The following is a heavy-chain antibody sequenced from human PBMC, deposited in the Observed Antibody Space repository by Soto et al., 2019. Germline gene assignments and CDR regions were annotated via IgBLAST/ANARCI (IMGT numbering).Heavy chain of an antibody. V-gene: IGHV1-69*06. CDR3: ARDWTSFGVVTPYGMDV. Sequence: PSVKVSCKASGGTFSSYAISWVRQAPGQGLEWMGGIIPIFGTANYAQKFQGRVTITADKSTSTAYMELSSLRSEDTAVYYCARDWTSFGVVTPYGMDVWGQGTTVTVSS. D-gene: IGHD3-3*01. J-gene: IGHJ6*02. CDR2: IIPIFGTA. CDR1: GGTFSSYA.